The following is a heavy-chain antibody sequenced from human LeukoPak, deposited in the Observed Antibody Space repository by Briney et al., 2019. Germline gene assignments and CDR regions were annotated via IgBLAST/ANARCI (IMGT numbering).Heavy chain of an antibody. Sequence: PSETLSLTCTVSGGSFSSSDYYWGWIRQPPGKGLEWIGSIYYSGSTNYNPSLKSRVTISVDTSKNQFSLKLSSVTAADTAVYYCARESSGLLSLWGQGTLVTVSS. CDR2: IYYSGST. J-gene: IGHJ4*02. V-gene: IGHV4-39*07. CDR1: GGSFSSSDYY. CDR3: ARESSGLLSL. D-gene: IGHD6-25*01.